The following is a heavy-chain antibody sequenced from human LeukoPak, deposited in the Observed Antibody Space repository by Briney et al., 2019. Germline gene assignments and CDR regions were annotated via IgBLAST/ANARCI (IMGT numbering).Heavy chain of an antibody. CDR3: ARAAYDNSGYLTL. V-gene: IGHV3-33*01. D-gene: IGHD3-22*01. J-gene: IGHJ4*02. CDR2: IWYDGTNK. Sequence: GGSLRLSCVASGFTFSSYGMHWVRQAPGKGLEWVAVIWYDGTNKYYADSVKGRFTISRDSPKNTLYLQMNSLRAEDMAVYYCARAAYDNSGYLTLWGQGTLVIVSS. CDR1: GFTFSSYG.